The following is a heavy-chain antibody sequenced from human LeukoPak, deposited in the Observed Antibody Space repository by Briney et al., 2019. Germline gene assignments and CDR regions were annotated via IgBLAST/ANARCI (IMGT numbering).Heavy chain of an antibody. J-gene: IGHJ6*02. Sequence: GGSLRLSCAAYGFTFSSYSMNWVRQAPGKGLEWVSYISSSGSTIYYADSVKGRFTISRDNAKNSLYLQMNSLRAEDTAVYYCASGSYYYYYGMDVWGQGTTVTVSS. CDR1: GFTFSSYS. V-gene: IGHV3-48*04. CDR2: ISSSGSTI. CDR3: ASGSYYYYYGMDV.